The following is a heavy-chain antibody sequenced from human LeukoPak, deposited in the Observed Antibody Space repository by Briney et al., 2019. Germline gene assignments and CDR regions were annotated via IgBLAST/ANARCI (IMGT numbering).Heavy chain of an antibody. V-gene: IGHV5-51*01. Sequence: GESLKISCKGSGYKFTNYWIGWVRQMPGKGLEWMAIIFPGDSDSRYSPSFRDQVTISANKSTTTAYLQWSSLKASDTAMYYCARHLSWELLGAFGYWGQGTLVTVSS. CDR1: GYKFTNYW. J-gene: IGHJ4*02. CDR3: ARHLSWELLGAFGY. CDR2: IFPGDSDS. D-gene: IGHD1-26*01.